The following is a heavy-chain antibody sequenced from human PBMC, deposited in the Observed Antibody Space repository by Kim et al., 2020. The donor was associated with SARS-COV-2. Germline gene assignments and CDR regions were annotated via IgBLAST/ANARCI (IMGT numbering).Heavy chain of an antibody. V-gene: IGHV1-3*01. J-gene: IGHJ4*02. CDR3: ARDYENPPYSIGWYVHY. Sequence: ASVKVSCKASGYTFTSYAMHWVRQAPGQRLEWMGWINAGNGNTKYSQKFQGRVTITRDTSASTAYMELSSLRSEDTAVYYCARDYENPPYSIGWYVHYWGQGTLVTVSS. D-gene: IGHD6-19*01. CDR1: GYTFTSYA. CDR2: INAGNGNT.